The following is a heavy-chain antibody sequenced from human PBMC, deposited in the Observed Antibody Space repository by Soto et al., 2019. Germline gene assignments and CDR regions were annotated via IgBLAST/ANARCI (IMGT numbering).Heavy chain of an antibody. CDR3: ARRKWQMGRSGYYGMDV. D-gene: IGHD2-8*01. CDR1: GGSISSGDYY. Sequence: SETLSLTCTVSGGSISSGDYYWSWIRQPPGKGLEWIGYIYYSGSTYYNPSLKSRVTISVDTSKNQFSLKLSSVTAADTAVYYCARRKWQMGRSGYYGMDVWGQGTTVTVSS. V-gene: IGHV4-30-4*01. CDR2: IYYSGST. J-gene: IGHJ6*02.